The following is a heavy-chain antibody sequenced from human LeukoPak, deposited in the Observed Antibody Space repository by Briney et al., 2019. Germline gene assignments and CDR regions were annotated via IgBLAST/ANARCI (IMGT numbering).Heavy chain of an antibody. CDR1: GGSISSYY. CDR3: ARAYYYGSGSYAFDI. J-gene: IGHJ3*02. V-gene: IGHV4-59*01. CDR2: IYYNGST. Sequence: PSETLSLTCTVSGGSISSYYWSWVRQPPGKGLEWIGYIYYNGSTNYNPSLKSRVTISVDTSKNQFSLKLSSVTAADTAVYYCARAYYYGSGSYAFDIWGQGTMVTVSS. D-gene: IGHD3-10*01.